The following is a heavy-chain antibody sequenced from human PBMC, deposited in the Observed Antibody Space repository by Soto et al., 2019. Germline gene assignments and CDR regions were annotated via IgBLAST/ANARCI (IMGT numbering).Heavy chain of an antibody. V-gene: IGHV3-23*01. J-gene: IGHJ2*01. CDR3: VKNRVAGSLSIWSFAS. CDR1: GFTFSCCA. CDR2: IHGDGDYI. Sequence: EVQLLESGGGLVQPGGSLRLSWAASGFTFSCCAMSWVRQAPGKGLDYVSTIHGDGDYIHYSDSVKGRFTISRDNSRNTLYLQMNRLRADDTAVYYCVKNRVAGSLSIWSFASWGRGSLVTVSS. D-gene: IGHD1-26*01.